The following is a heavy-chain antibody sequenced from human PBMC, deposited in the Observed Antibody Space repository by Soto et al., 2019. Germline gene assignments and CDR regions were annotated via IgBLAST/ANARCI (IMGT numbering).Heavy chain of an antibody. CDR2: ISAYNGNT. J-gene: IGHJ4*02. Sequence: ASVKVSCKASGYTFTSYGISWVRQAPGQGLEWMGWISAYNGNTNYAQKLQGRVTMTTDTSTSTAYMELRSLRSDDTAVYYCARDPVYYYDSGGYLYYFDYWGQGTLVTVSS. CDR3: ARDPVYYYDSGGYLYYFDY. D-gene: IGHD3-22*01. V-gene: IGHV1-18*01. CDR1: GYTFTSYG.